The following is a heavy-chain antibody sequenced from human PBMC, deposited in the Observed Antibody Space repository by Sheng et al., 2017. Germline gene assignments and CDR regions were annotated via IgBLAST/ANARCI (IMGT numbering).Heavy chain of an antibody. CDR1: GYSISSGYY. CDR2: IYHSGST. CDR3: ASHTYYYAKNDQNFDY. Sequence: QVQLQESGPGLVKPSETLSLTCAVSGYSISSGYYWGWIRQPPGKGLEWIGSIYHSGSTYYNPSLKSRVTISVDTSKNQFSLKLSSVTAADTAVYYCASHTYYYAKNDQNFDYWGQGTLVTVSS. J-gene: IGHJ4*02. V-gene: IGHV4-38-2*01. D-gene: IGHD3-10*01.